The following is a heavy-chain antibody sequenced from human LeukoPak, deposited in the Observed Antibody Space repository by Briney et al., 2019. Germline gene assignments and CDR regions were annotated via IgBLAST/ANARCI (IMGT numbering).Heavy chain of an antibody. D-gene: IGHD3-22*01. V-gene: IGHV4-59*08. Sequence: SETLSLTCIVSGDSITNHYWSLIRRPPGKGLEWIGYIYYSGSTNYNPSLKSRVTISVDTSKSQFSLKLSSVTAADTAVYYCARGYYDSSGYYRTDAFDIWGQGTMVTVSS. CDR2: IYYSGST. CDR1: GDSITNHY. CDR3: ARGYYDSSGYYRTDAFDI. J-gene: IGHJ3*02.